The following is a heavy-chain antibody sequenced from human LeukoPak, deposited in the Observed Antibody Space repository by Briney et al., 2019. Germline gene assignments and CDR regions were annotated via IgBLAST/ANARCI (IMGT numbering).Heavy chain of an antibody. J-gene: IGHJ3*01. Sequence: SETLSLTCAVYGGSFSGYYWSWIRQPPGKGLEWIGEINHSGSTNYNPSLKSRVTISVDTSKTQFSLRLTSVTAADTAVYYCARHIPVSYDAFDLWGRGTTVTVSS. CDR3: ARHIPVSYDAFDL. D-gene: IGHD6-19*01. CDR2: INHSGST. V-gene: IGHV4-34*01. CDR1: GGSFSGYY.